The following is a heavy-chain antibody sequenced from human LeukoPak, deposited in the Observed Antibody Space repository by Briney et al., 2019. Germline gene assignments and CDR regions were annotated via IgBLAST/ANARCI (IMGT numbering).Heavy chain of an antibody. V-gene: IGHV3-30-3*01. CDR3: ARVGYCGGDCYPPYYYYGMDV. J-gene: IGHJ6*02. Sequence: PGGSLRLSCSASGFTFSSYAMHWVRQAPGKGLEWVAVISYDGSNKYCADSVKGRFTISRDNSKNTLYLQMNSLRAEDTAVYYCARVGYCGGDCYPPYYYYGMDVWGQGTTVTVSS. CDR1: GFTFSSYA. D-gene: IGHD2-21*02. CDR2: ISYDGSNK.